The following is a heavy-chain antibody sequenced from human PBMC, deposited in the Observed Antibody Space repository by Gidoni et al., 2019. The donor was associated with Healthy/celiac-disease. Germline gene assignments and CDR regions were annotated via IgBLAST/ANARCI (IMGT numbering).Heavy chain of an antibody. CDR3: AKEKQWRPPIEMYYFDY. Sequence: EVQLVESGGGLVQPGRSMRLSCAASGFTFVDYAMHWVRQAPGKGLEWVSGISWNSGSIGYADSVKGRFTISRDNAKNSLYLQMNSLRAEDTALYYCAKEKQWRPPIEMYYFDYWGQGTLVTVSS. CDR1: GFTFVDYA. J-gene: IGHJ4*02. CDR2: ISWNSGSI. D-gene: IGHD6-19*01. V-gene: IGHV3-9*01.